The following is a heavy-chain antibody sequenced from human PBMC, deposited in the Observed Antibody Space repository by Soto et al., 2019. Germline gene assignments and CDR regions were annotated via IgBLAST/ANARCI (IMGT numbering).Heavy chain of an antibody. V-gene: IGHV1-69*13. J-gene: IGHJ4*02. CDR3: ARSKWELLRGYYFDY. CDR1: GGTFSSYA. CDR2: IIPIFGTA. Sequence: ASVKVSCKASGGTFSSYAISWVRRAPGQGLEWMGGIIPIFGTANYAQKFQGRVTITADESTSTAYMELSSLRSEDTAVYYCARSKWELLRGYYFDYWGQGTLATVSS. D-gene: IGHD1-26*01.